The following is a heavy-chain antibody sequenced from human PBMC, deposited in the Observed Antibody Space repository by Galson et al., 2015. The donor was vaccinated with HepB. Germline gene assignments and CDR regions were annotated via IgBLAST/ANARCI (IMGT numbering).Heavy chain of an antibody. CDR2: IKQDGSEK. CDR3: ARDEFYVHAMLDY. V-gene: IGHV3-7*01. J-gene: IGHJ4*02. CDR1: GFTFSSFW. Sequence: SLRLSCAASGFTFSSFWMSWVRQAPGKGLEWVANIKQDGSEKYYVDSVKGRFTISRDNTKNSLYLQMNSLRAEDTAVYYCARDEFYVHAMLDYWGQGTLVTVSS. D-gene: IGHD5/OR15-5a*01.